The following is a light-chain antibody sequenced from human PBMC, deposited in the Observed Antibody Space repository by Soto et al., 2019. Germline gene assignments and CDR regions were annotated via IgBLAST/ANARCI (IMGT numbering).Light chain of an antibody. J-gene: IGKJ4*01. CDR1: QGIRND. CDR2: AAS. V-gene: IGKV1-17*01. Sequence: DIQMTQSPSSLSASVGDRVTITCRASQGIRNDLGWYQQKPGKAPKRLIYAASSLQSGVPSRFSGSGSGTDFTFTINSLQPEDIATYYCQQYDNLPLTFGGGTKVDI. CDR3: QQYDNLPLT.